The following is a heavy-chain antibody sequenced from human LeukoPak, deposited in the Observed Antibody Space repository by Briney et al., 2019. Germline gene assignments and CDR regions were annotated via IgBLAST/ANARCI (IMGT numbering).Heavy chain of an antibody. V-gene: IGHV1-2*02. CDR3: ARVNYYDSSGSYTGYFDY. D-gene: IGHD3-22*01. Sequence: ASVKVSCKASGYTFTGYYMHWVRQAPGQGLEWMGWINPNSGGTNYAQKFQGRVTMTRDTSISTAYMELSRLRSDDTAVYYCARVNYYDSSGSYTGYFDYWGQGTLVTVSS. CDR1: GYTFTGYY. J-gene: IGHJ4*02. CDR2: INPNSGGT.